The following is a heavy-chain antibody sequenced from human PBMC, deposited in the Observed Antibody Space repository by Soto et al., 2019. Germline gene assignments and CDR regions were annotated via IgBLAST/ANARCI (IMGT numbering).Heavy chain of an antibody. CDR2: IVPITGMT. Sequence: QVQLVQSGAEVKKPGSSVRVSCTPSGGTFSSYTISWVRQAPGQGLEWMGRIVPITGMTRYAQKFQGRLTIAAGTSTTTAYLELSSLTSEDSAVYFCSRGVASLVDSWGQGTQVTVSS. V-gene: IGHV1-69*02. CDR1: GGTFSSYT. CDR3: SRGVASLVDS. D-gene: IGHD2-15*01. J-gene: IGHJ4*02.